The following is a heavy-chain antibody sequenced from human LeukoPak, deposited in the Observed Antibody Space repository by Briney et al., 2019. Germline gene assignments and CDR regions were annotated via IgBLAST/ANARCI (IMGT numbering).Heavy chain of an antibody. D-gene: IGHD3-3*01. J-gene: IGHJ2*01. V-gene: IGHV3-21*01. CDR1: GFTFSSYS. Sequence: GGSLRLSCAASGFTFSSYSMNWVRQAPGKGLEWVSSISSSSSYIYYADSVKGRFTISRDNAKNSLYLQMNSLRAEDTAVYYCARAPIFGVVSPPYWYFDLWGRGTLVTVSS. CDR3: ARAPIFGVVSPPYWYFDL. CDR2: ISSSSSYI.